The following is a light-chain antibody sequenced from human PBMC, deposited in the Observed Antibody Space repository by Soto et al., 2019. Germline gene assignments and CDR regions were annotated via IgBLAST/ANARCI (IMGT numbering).Light chain of an antibody. V-gene: IGKV1-5*03. CDR3: QQYSSYSSYT. CDR1: QNIKKW. CDR2: TAS. Sequence: DIQMTQSPSTLSASLGDRVTITCRASQNIKKWLAWYQQKPGKAPNLLIYTASNLADGVPSRFSGSGSETQFTLTISSLQPEDFGTYYCQQYSSYSSYTFGQGTNLEI. J-gene: IGKJ2*01.